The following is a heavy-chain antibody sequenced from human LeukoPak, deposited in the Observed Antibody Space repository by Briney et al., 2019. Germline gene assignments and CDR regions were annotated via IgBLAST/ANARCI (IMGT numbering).Heavy chain of an antibody. V-gene: IGHV1-69*04. CDR2: IIPILGIA. J-gene: IGHJ6*02. Sequence: SAKVSCKASGGTFSSYAISWVRQAPGQGLEWMGRIIPILGIANYAQKFQGRVTITADKSTSTAYMELSSLRSEDTAVYYCALYCSSTSCYGPYYYYGMDVWGQGTTVTVSS. CDR3: ALYCSSTSCYGPYYYYGMDV. CDR1: GGTFSSYA. D-gene: IGHD2-2*01.